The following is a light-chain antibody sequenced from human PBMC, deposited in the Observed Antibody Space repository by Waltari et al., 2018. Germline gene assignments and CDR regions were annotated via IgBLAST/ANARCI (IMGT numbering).Light chain of an antibody. Sequence: DIQMTQSPSSLSASVGDRVTITCRASQSSSDYLNWYQQKPGKAPKLLIYAASTLQSGVSSRFSGSGSGTDFALTISSLQPEDFATYYCQQSYSFGQGTRLEIK. CDR1: QSSSDY. J-gene: IGKJ5*01. CDR2: AAS. CDR3: QQSYS. V-gene: IGKV1-39*01.